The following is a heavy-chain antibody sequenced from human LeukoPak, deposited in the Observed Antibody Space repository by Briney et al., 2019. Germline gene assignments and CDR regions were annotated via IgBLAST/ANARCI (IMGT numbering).Heavy chain of an antibody. CDR3: ARERSGWYDY. Sequence: GASVNVSCKASGYSFTGYYMHWVRQAPGQGLEWMGWINPNSGGTNYAQKFQGWVTMTRDTSISTAYMELSRLRSDDTAVYYCARERSGWYDYWGQGTLVTVSS. CDR1: GYSFTGYY. V-gene: IGHV1-2*04. D-gene: IGHD6-19*01. CDR2: INPNSGGT. J-gene: IGHJ4*02.